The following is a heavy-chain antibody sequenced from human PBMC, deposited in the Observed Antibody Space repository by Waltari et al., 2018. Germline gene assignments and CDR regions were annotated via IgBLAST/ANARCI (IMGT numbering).Heavy chain of an antibody. CDR1: GGSISRYY. CDR2: IYYSGST. Sequence: QVQLQESGPGLVKPSETLSLTCTVSGGSISRYYWSWLRQPPGKGLEWIGYIYYSGSTNYNPSLKSRVTISVDTSKNQFSLKLSSVTAADTAVYYCAARVVVAAGAEYFQHWGQGTLVTVSS. V-gene: IGHV4-59*01. J-gene: IGHJ1*01. CDR3: AARVVVAAGAEYFQH. D-gene: IGHD2-15*01.